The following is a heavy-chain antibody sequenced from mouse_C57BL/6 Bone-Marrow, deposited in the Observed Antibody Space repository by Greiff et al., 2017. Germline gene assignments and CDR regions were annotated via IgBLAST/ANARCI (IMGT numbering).Heavy chain of an antibody. Sequence: EVKLLESGPGLAKPSQTLSLTCSVTGYSITSDYWNWIRKFPGNNLEYMGYISYSGSTYYNPSLKSRISITRDTSKDQSYLQLNSVTTEDTASCSSAIWMGYFDVWGTGTTVTVSS. J-gene: IGHJ1*03. CDR2: ISYSGST. CDR1: GYSITSDY. V-gene: IGHV3-8*01. D-gene: IGHD2-3*01. CDR3: AIWMGYFDV.